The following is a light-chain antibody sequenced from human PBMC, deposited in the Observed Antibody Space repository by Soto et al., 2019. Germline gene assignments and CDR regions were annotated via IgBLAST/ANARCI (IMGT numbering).Light chain of an antibody. CDR2: SNN. J-gene: IGLJ2*01. CDR3: AAGDDSLNGLV. CDR1: SSNIGSNT. V-gene: IGLV1-44*01. Sequence: QSVLTQPPSASGTPGQRVTISCSGSSSNIGSNTVNWYQQLPGTAPKLLIYSNNQRPSGVPDRFSGSKSGTSASLAISGLQSEDEDDYYCAAGDDSLNGLVFGGGTKLTVL.